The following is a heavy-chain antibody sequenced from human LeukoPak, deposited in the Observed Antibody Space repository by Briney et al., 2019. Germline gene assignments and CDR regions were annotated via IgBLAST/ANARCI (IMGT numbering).Heavy chain of an antibody. V-gene: IGHV7-4-1*02. CDR3: ARVDGYALGAYYYYYGMDV. CDR2: ISTNTGNP. CDR1: GYTFTSYA. D-gene: IGHD5-24*01. J-gene: IGHJ6*02. Sequence: ASVKVSCKASGYTFTSYAMNWVRQAPGQGLEWMGWISTNTGNPTYAQGFTGRFVFSLDTSVSTAYLQISSLKAEDTAVYYCARVDGYALGAYYYYYGMDVWGQGTTVTVSS.